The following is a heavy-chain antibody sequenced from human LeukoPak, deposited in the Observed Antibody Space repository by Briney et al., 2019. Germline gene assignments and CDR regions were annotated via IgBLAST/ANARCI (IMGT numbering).Heavy chain of an antibody. Sequence: SETLSLTCTVSGGSISSYYWSWIRQPPGKGLEWIGSIYSSGSTYYNPSLKSPFTISVDTSKNQFSPKLSSVTAADTAIYYCASHYDILTGLAYFDYWGQGTLVTVSS. V-gene: IGHV4-59*12. D-gene: IGHD3-9*01. CDR3: ASHYDILTGLAYFDY. CDR2: IYSSGST. J-gene: IGHJ4*02. CDR1: GGSISSYY.